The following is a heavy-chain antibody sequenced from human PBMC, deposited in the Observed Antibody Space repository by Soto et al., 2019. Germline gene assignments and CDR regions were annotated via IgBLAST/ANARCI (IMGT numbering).Heavy chain of an antibody. V-gene: IGHV3-48*03. CDR2: ISSSGSTI. CDR1: GLTFSSYE. J-gene: IGHJ4*02. CDR3: ARGNYYDSSGYWDY. Sequence: EVQLLESGGGLVQPGGFLRLSCAASGLTFSSYEMNWVRQAPGKGLEWVSYISSSGSTIYYADSVKGRFTISRDNAKNSLYLQMNSLRAEDTAVYYCARGNYYDSSGYWDYWGQGTLVTVSS. D-gene: IGHD3-22*01.